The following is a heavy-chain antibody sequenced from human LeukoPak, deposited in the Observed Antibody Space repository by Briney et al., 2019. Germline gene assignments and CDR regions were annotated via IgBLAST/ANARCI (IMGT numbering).Heavy chain of an antibody. CDR1: GYTFTSYG. Sequence: ASVKVSCKASGYTFTSYGISWVRQAPGQGLEWMGWISAYNGNTNYAQKLQGRATMTTDTSTSTAYMELRSLRSDDTAVYYCARDRLYSSSWYEHLDYWGQGTLVTVSS. CDR3: ARDRLYSSSWYEHLDY. J-gene: IGHJ4*02. V-gene: IGHV1-18*01. D-gene: IGHD6-13*01. CDR2: ISAYNGNT.